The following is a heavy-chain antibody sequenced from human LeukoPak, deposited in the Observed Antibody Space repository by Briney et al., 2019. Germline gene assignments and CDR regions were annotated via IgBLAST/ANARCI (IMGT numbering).Heavy chain of an antibody. CDR1: GYTFTGYY. D-gene: IGHD6-13*01. CDR3: GREGLYSSSSDFDY. V-gene: IGHV1-2*02. Sequence: ASVKVSCKASGYTFTGYYVHLVRQAPGQGLQWMGYLNPKTGDTKYAQKLLDRVTMTRDASISTVYMELSGLRSDDTAVYYCGREGLYSSSSDFDYRGQGNLVTVSS. CDR2: LNPKTGDT. J-gene: IGHJ4*02.